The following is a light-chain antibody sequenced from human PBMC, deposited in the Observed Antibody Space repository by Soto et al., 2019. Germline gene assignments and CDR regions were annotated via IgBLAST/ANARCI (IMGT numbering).Light chain of an antibody. CDR3: QQYNSYWK. CDR1: QSISTW. Sequence: IQMTQSPAPLSASVGDRVTITCRASQSISTWLAWYQQKPGNAPKLLIYDASSLESGVPSRFSGSGSGKVFTLTISSLQPDDFATYYCQQYNSYWKFGQGTKVDIK. CDR2: DAS. V-gene: IGKV1-5*01. J-gene: IGKJ1*01.